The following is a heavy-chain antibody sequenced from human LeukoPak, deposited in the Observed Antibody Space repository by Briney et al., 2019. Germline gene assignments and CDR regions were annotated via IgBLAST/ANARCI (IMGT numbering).Heavy chain of an antibody. J-gene: IGHJ3*02. V-gene: IGHV3-48*01. CDR2: ISSSSSTI. Sequence: QPGGSLRLSCVASGFTFSTHTMNWVRQAPGKGLEWVSYISSSSSTIYYADSVKGRFTISRDNANTSLFLEMNTLRAEDTAVYYCARSRLGGRGAFDIWGQGTVVTVSS. CDR3: ARSRLGGRGAFDI. D-gene: IGHD1-1*01. CDR1: GFTFSTHT.